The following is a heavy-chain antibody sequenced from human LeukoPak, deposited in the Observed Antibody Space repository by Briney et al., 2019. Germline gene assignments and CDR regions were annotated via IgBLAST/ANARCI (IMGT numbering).Heavy chain of an antibody. CDR1: GFTFNKYD. Sequence: GGSLRLSCAASGFTFNKYDMHWVRQAPGKGLEWVSSISSYSSYIYYADSVEGRFTISRDNAKNSLYLQMNSLRAEDAAVYYCARDSSASSGYYGYYYYYYMDVWGKGTTVTVSS. D-gene: IGHD3-22*01. CDR3: ARDSSASSGYYGYYYYYYMDV. V-gene: IGHV3-21*01. J-gene: IGHJ6*03. CDR2: ISSYSSYI.